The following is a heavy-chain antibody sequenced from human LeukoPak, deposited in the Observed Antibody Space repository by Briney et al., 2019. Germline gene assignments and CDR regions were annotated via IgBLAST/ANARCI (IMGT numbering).Heavy chain of an antibody. CDR2: INPNSGGT. Sequence: ASVKVSCKASGYTFTGYYMHWVRQAPGQGLEWMGWINPNSGGTNYAQKFQGRVTMTRDTSISTAYMELSRLGSDDTAVYYCARDAEGDVLMVYPSYYYGMDVWGQGTTVTVSS. D-gene: IGHD2-8*01. V-gene: IGHV1-2*02. CDR3: ARDAEGDVLMVYPSYYYGMDV. CDR1: GYTFTGYY. J-gene: IGHJ6*02.